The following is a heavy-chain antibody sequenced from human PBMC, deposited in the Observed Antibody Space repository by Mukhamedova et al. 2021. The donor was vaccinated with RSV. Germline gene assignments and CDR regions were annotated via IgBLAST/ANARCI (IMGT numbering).Heavy chain of an antibody. CDR3: AANRGLATIFDN. CDR2: GT. D-gene: IGHD5-12*01. J-gene: IGHJ4*02. Sequence: GTNYNPSLKSRVTISVDKSKNQFSLKLTSVTAADTAMYYCAANRGLATIFDNWGQGTLVTVSS. V-gene: IGHV4-4*02.